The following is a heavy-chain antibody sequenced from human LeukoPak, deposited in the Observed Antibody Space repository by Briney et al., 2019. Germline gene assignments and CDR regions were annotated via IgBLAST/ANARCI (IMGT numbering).Heavy chain of an antibody. D-gene: IGHD2-2*01. CDR1: GGTFSSYA. J-gene: IGHJ6*03. CDR2: IIPIFGTA. CDR3: ARTQLPKYRHMDV. Sequence: GASVKVSCKASGGTFSSYAISWVRQAPGQGLEWMGGIIPIFGTANYAQKFQGRVTITTDESTSTVYMELSSLRSEDTAVYYCARTQLPKYRHMDVWGKGTTVTVSS. V-gene: IGHV1-69*05.